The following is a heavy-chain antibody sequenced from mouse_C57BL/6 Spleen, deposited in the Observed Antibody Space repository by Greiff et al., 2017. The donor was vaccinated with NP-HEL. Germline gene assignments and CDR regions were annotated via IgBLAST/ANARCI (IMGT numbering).Heavy chain of an antibody. Sequence: EVQLQQSGAELVRPGASVKLSCTASGFNIKDYYMHWVKQRPEQGLEWIGRIDPEDGDTEYAPKFQGKATMTADTSSNTAYLQLSSLTSEDTAVYYCTTYPPNYSFAYWGQGTLVTVSA. CDR1: GFNIKDYY. CDR3: TTYPPNYSFAY. V-gene: IGHV14-1*01. J-gene: IGHJ3*01. D-gene: IGHD2-1*01. CDR2: IDPEDGDT.